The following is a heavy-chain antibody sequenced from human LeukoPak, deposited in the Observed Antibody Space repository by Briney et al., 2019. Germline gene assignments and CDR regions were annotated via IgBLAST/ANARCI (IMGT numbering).Heavy chain of an antibody. CDR3: ARWLGKGFDM. CDR1: GYSISSGYY. CDR2: IYYSGST. Sequence: SETLSLTCTVSGYSISSGYYWGWIRQPPGKGLEWIGSIYYSGSTYYNPSLKSRVTISVDTSKNQFSLKLSSVTAADTAVYYCARWLGKGFDMWGQGTVVTVSS. J-gene: IGHJ3*02. D-gene: IGHD3-22*01. V-gene: IGHV4-38-2*02.